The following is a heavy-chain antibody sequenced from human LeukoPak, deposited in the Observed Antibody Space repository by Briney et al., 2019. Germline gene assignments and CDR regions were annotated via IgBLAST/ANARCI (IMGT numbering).Heavy chain of an antibody. Sequence: GASVKVSCKASGYTFTSYDINWVRQATGQGLEWMGWMNPNSGNTGYAQKFQGRVTITRNTSISTAYKELSSLRSEDTAVYYCARGGYSSSWYSVEEDWFDPWGQGTLVTVSS. CDR2: MNPNSGNT. CDR1: GYTFTSYD. V-gene: IGHV1-8*03. J-gene: IGHJ5*02. D-gene: IGHD6-13*01. CDR3: ARGGYSSSWYSVEEDWFDP.